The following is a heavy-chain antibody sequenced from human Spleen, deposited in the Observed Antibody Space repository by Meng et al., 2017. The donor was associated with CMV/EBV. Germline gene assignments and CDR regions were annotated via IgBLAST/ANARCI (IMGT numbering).Heavy chain of an antibody. CDR3: ARSVSYSSSWFGY. J-gene: IGHJ4*02. CDR1: GGSFSGYY. D-gene: IGHD6-13*01. Sequence: AGYGGSFSGYYLSWIRQPPGKGLEWIGEINHSGSTNYNPSLKSRVTISVDTSKNQFSLKLSSVTAADTAVYYCARSVSYSSSWFGYWGQGTLVTVSS. CDR2: INHSGST. V-gene: IGHV4-34*01.